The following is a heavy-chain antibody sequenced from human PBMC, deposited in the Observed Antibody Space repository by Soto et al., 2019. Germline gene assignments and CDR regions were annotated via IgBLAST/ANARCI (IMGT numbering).Heavy chain of an antibody. CDR1: GFTFSSYS. CDR3: AGDLGSGTPRLDY. D-gene: IGHD6-19*01. V-gene: IGHV3-21*01. CDR2: ISSSSSYI. Sequence: PWGSLRLSCAASGFTFSSYSMNWVRQAPGKGLEWVSSISSSSSYIYYADSVKGRFTISRDNAKNSLYLQMNSLIAEDTAVYYCAGDLGSGTPRLDYWGQGTLVTVSS. J-gene: IGHJ4*02.